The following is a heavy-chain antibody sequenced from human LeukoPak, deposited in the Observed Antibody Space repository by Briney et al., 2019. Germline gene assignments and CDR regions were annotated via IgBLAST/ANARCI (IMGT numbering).Heavy chain of an antibody. D-gene: IGHD3-22*01. Sequence: ASVTVSCKASGYTFGAYYMYWVRQAPGQGLEWMGWIRPNSGGTNYTQKFQGRVTMTRDTSISTAYMELSRLRSDDTAVYYCASLDSYYYDSSGYDDVGYWGQGTLVTVSS. CDR3: ASLDSYYYDSSGYDDVGY. V-gene: IGHV1-2*02. CDR1: GYTFGAYY. J-gene: IGHJ4*02. CDR2: IRPNSGGT.